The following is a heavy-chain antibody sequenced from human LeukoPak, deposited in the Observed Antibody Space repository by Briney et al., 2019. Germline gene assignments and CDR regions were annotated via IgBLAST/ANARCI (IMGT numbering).Heavy chain of an antibody. Sequence: SETLSLTCAVYGGSFSGYYWSWIRQPPGKGLEWIGEINHSGSTNYNPSLKSRVTISVDTSKNQFSLKLSSVTAADTAVYYCAREGRRQLWSIRYFDYWGQGTLVTVSS. V-gene: IGHV4-34*01. J-gene: IGHJ4*02. CDR3: AREGRRQLWSIRYFDY. D-gene: IGHD5-18*01. CDR1: GGSFSGYY. CDR2: INHSGST.